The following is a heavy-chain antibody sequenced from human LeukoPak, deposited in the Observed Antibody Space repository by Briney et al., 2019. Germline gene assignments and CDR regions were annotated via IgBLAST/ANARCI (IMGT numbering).Heavy chain of an antibody. CDR2: ISFDGRNK. Sequence: PGRSLRLSCAASGFTFSSYGMHWVRQAPGKGLEWVAVISFDGRNKYYADSVKGRFTISRDNSKNTLYLQMNSLRAEDTAVYYCAKGGARSSSSQVDYWGQGTLVTVSS. CDR3: AKGGARSSSSQVDY. CDR1: GFTFSSYG. J-gene: IGHJ4*02. D-gene: IGHD6-6*01. V-gene: IGHV3-30*18.